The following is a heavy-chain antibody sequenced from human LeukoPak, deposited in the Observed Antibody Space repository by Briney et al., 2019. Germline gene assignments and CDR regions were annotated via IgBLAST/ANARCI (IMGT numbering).Heavy chain of an antibody. CDR1: GYTFTDYY. Sequence: GASVQVSCKASGYTFTDYYIHWMRQAPGQGREWMGWINPDSGGTSYAQKFQGRVTMTRDTSISTVYVELSRLRSDDTAVYYCARSDSYTWFDPWGQGTLVTVSS. CDR3: ARSDSYTWFDP. V-gene: IGHV1-2*02. J-gene: IGHJ5*02. D-gene: IGHD2-15*01. CDR2: INPDSGGT.